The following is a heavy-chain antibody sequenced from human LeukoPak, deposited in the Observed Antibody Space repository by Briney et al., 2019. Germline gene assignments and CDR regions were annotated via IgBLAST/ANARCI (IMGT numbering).Heavy chain of an antibody. CDR3: ARGGDSLRLQWELLGGFDY. V-gene: IGHV3-30*03. D-gene: IGHD1-26*01. Sequence: PGGSLRLSCAASGFSFSNFWMHWVRQAPGKGLEWVAVISYDGSNKYYADSVKGRFTISRDNSKNTLYLQMNSLRAEDTAVYYCARGGDSLRLQWELLGGFDYWGQGTLVTVSS. J-gene: IGHJ4*02. CDR2: ISYDGSNK. CDR1: GFSFSNFW.